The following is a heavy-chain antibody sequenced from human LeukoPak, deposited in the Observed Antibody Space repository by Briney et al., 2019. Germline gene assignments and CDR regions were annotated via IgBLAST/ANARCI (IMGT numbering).Heavy chain of an antibody. V-gene: IGHV1-2*04. D-gene: IGHD2-2*01. Sequence: ASVKVSCKASGYTFTGYYMHWVRQAPGQGLEWMGWINPNSGGTNYAQKFQGWVTMTRDTSISTAYMELSRLRSDDTAVYYCARGPDRYCCSTSCYYYGMDVWGQGTTVTVSS. J-gene: IGHJ6*02. CDR3: ARGPDRYCCSTSCYYYGMDV. CDR2: INPNSGGT. CDR1: GYTFTGYY.